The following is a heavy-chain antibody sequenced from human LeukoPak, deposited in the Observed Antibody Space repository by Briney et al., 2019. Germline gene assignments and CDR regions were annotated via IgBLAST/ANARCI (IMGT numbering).Heavy chain of an antibody. Sequence: SSETLSLTCTVSGGSISSYYWSWIRQPPGKGLEWIGYIYYSGSTNYNPSLKSRVTISVDTSENQFSLKLSSVTAADTAVYYCARGSIVGATSGWFDPWGQGTLVTVSS. CDR1: GGSISSYY. CDR2: IYYSGST. V-gene: IGHV4-59*08. CDR3: ARGSIVGATSGWFDP. J-gene: IGHJ5*02. D-gene: IGHD1-26*01.